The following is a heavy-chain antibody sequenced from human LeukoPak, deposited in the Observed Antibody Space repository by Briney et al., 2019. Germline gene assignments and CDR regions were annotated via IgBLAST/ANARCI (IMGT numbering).Heavy chain of an antibody. CDR2: THHSGTT. CDR1: GGSVNDGGFS. Sequence: PSETLSLTCTVSGGSVNDGGFSWSWIRQPLGKGLEWIGYTHHSGTTYDNPSLRGRVTMSVDTSKNHFSLKLTSATAADTAVYFCARNNSNYAAFDIWGQGTMVTVSS. V-gene: IGHV4-30-2*01. D-gene: IGHD1-7*01. J-gene: IGHJ3*02. CDR3: ARNNSNYAAFDI.